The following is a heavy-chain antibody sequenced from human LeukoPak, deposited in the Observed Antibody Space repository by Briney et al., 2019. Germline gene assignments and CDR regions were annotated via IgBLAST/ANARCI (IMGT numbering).Heavy chain of an antibody. D-gene: IGHD5-24*01. CDR3: AAWTDRGYNF. V-gene: IGHV3-7*01. Sequence: GESLRLSCAASGFTFSGSWMNWVRQAPGKALEWVANINPDRSQKRFVDSVMGRFTMSRDNAKSSLYLQMNSLRVEDTAVFYCAAWTDRGYNFWGQGTLVTVSS. CDR2: INPDRSQK. J-gene: IGHJ4*02. CDR1: GFTFSGSW.